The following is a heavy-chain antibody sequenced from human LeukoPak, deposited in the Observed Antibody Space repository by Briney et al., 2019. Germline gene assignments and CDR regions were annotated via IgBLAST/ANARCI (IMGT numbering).Heavy chain of an antibody. V-gene: IGHV3-48*03. CDR1: GFTFSSYE. CDR2: ISSSGSTI. D-gene: IGHD5-24*01. CDR3: AKGRSAAGYKILHDAFDI. J-gene: IGHJ3*02. Sequence: GGSLRLSCAASGFTFSSYEMNWVRQAPGKGLEWVSYISSSGSTIYYADSVKGRFTISRDNSKNTLYLQMNSLRAEDTAVYYCAKGRSAAGYKILHDAFDIWGQGTMVTVSS.